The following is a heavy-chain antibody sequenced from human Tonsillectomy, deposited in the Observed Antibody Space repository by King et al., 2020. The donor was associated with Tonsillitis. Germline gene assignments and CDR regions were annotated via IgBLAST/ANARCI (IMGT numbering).Heavy chain of an antibody. D-gene: IGHD3-22*01. J-gene: IGHJ4*02. CDR3: ARGPHYYDSSGTLLFDY. V-gene: IGHV4-59*08. CDR2: IYHSGSA. Sequence: VQLQESGPGLVKPSETLSLTCTVSGGSISSYYWSWIRQPPGKGLEWIGYIYHSGSANYNPSLKSQFTISVDTSKNQFSLKLSSVTAADTAVYYCARGPHYYDSSGTLLFDYWGQGTLVTVSS. CDR1: GGSISSYY.